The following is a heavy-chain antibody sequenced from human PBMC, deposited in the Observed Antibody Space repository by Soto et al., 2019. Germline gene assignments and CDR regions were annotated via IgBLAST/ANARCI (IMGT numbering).Heavy chain of an antibody. CDR1: GGTFSTYA. J-gene: IGHJ4*02. Sequence: SVKVSCKASGGTFSTYAIDWVRQTPGQGLEWMGGIIPLFGTAKYAQNFQGRITITADESTNTAYMELRSLRSQDTAVYYCARGVHYDSSGYYYFYWGQGTLVTVSS. CDR2: IIPLFGTA. V-gene: IGHV1-69*13. CDR3: ARGVHYDSSGYYYFY. D-gene: IGHD3-22*01.